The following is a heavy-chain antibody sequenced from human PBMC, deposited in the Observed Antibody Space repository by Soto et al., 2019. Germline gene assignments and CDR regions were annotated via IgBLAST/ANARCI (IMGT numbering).Heavy chain of an antibody. D-gene: IGHD3-10*01. V-gene: IGHV4-30-4*08. Sequence: SETLSLTCTVSGGYIDSNLYYWAWIRQPPGKGLEWIGYIYYSGSTYCNPSLKSRVTISVDTSKNQFSLKLSSVTAADTAVYYCAREGRGYYGSGSYYHYYYGMDVWGQGTTVTVSS. J-gene: IGHJ6*02. CDR3: AREGRGYYGSGSYYHYYYGMDV. CDR1: GGYIDSNLYY. CDR2: IYYSGST.